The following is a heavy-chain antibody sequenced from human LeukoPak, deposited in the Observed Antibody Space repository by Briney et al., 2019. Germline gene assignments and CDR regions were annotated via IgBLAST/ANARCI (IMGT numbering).Heavy chain of an antibody. CDR1: VCTFSSYA. Sequence: SVKVSCKASVCTFSSYAISWVRQAPGQGLEWMGGIIPIFGTANYAQKFQGRVTITADESTSTAYMELSSLRSEDTAVYYCASGYYDSSGYYSSFDYWGQGTLVTVSS. J-gene: IGHJ4*02. CDR2: IIPIFGTA. V-gene: IGHV1-69*13. D-gene: IGHD3-22*01. CDR3: ASGYYDSSGYYSSFDY.